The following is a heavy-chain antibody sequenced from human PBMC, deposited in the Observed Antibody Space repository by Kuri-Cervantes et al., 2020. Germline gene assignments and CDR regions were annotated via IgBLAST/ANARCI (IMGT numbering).Heavy chain of an antibody. D-gene: IGHD3-22*01. J-gene: IGHJ4*02. CDR1: GFTVSSKH. CDR2: IYSGGST. Sequence: GGSLRLSCAASGFTVSSKHMTWVRQAPGKGLEWVSVIYSGGSTNYADSVKGRFTISRDNSKNTLFLQMNSLRAEDTAVYYCARSYSYDTSGYFDYWGQGTLVTVSS. V-gene: IGHV3-53*01. CDR3: ARSYSYDTSGYFDY.